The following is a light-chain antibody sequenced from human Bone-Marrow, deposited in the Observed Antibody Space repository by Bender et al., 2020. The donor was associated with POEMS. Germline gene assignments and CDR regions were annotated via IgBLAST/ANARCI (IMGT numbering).Light chain of an antibody. Sequence: QSVLTQPPSASGTPGQRVTISCSGGSSNIGAHAVNWYQHLPGTAPKLLIYSSHRRPSEVPDRFSGSRSGTSASLAISGLQSGGEADYYCAVWDDSLNGWVFGGGAKLTVL. J-gene: IGLJ3*02. CDR3: AVWDDSLNGWV. V-gene: IGLV1-44*01. CDR1: SSNIGAHA. CDR2: SSH.